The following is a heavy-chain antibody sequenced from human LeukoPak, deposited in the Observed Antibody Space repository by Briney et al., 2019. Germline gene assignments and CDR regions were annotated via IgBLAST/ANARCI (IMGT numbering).Heavy chain of an antibody. J-gene: IGHJ6*03. CDR3: ARRGSGYDYYYYYYMDV. CDR2: INHSGST. D-gene: IGHD5-12*01. CDR1: GASIDSYY. V-gene: IGHV4-34*01. Sequence: PSETLSLTCTISGASIDSYYWSWIRQPPGKGLEWIGEINHSGSTNYNPSLKSRVTISVDTSKNQFSLKLSSVTAADTAVYYCARRGSGYDYYYYYYMDVWGKGTTVTISS.